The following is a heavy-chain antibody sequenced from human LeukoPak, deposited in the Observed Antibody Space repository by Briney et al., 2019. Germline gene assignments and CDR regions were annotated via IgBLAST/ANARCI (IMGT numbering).Heavy chain of an antibody. Sequence: ASVKVSCKASGYTFTGYYMHWVRQAPGQGLEWMGWINPNSGGTNYAKKFQGRVTMIRDTSISTAYMELSRLRSEDTAVYYCAREQGCSSTSCYAWWFDPWGQGTLVTVSS. CDR3: AREQGCSSTSCYAWWFDP. J-gene: IGHJ5*02. V-gene: IGHV1-2*02. CDR1: GYTFTGYY. D-gene: IGHD2-2*01. CDR2: INPNSGGT.